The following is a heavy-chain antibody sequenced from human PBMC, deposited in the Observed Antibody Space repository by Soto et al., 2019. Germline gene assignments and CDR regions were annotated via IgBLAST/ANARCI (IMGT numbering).Heavy chain of an antibody. V-gene: IGHV3-30-3*01. J-gene: IGHJ4*02. D-gene: IGHD4-17*01. CDR3: ASPVGDFDPYFDY. Sequence: QVQLVESGGGVVQPGKSLRLSCAASGFTLSDFAMHWVRQAPGKGLEWVAVISYDGSKKYFADSVKGRFTISRDHSNNTLYLQMNSLRPDDTAVYHCASPVGDFDPYFDYRGPGTLVTFSS. CDR1: GFTLSDFA. CDR2: ISYDGSKK.